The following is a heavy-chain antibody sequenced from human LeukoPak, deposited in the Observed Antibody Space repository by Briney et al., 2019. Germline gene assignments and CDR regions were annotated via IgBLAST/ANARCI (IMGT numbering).Heavy chain of an antibody. D-gene: IGHD4-17*01. CDR1: GGTFSSYA. J-gene: IGHJ3*02. Sequence: SVKVSCKASGGTFSSYAISWVRQAPGQGLEWMGRIIPIPGIANYAQKFQGRVTITADKSTSTAYMELSSLRSEDTAVYYCAREYYGDYGGAFDIWGQGTMVTVSS. CDR3: AREYYGDYGGAFDI. V-gene: IGHV1-69*04. CDR2: IIPIPGIA.